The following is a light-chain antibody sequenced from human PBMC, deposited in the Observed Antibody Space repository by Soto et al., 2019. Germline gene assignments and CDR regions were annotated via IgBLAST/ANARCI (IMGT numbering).Light chain of an antibody. CDR1: QSVNSN. J-gene: IGKJ1*01. Sequence: EIGMTQSPATLSVSPGERATLSCRASQSVNSNLVWYQQKPGQAPRLLIYGASTRATGIPGRFSGSGYGTEFTLTISSLQSEDFAVYYCQQYNNWLWTFGQGTKVEIK. CDR3: QQYNNWLWT. V-gene: IGKV3-15*01. CDR2: GAS.